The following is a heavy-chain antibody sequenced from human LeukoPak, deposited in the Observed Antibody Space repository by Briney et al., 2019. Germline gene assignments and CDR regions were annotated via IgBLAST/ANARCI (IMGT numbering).Heavy chain of an antibody. CDR3: TVGVFKSGYGDPESIDY. V-gene: IGHV3-15*01. D-gene: IGHD4-17*01. Sequence: PGGSLRLSCAASGFTFSNAWMNWVGQTPGKGLEWVGRIKTKTDGGTTDYSAPVKGRFSISRDDSADTLYLQMNSLKTEDTAVYYCTVGVFKSGYGDPESIDYCGQGTLVTVSS. CDR1: GFTFSNAW. CDR2: IKTKTDGGTT. J-gene: IGHJ4*02.